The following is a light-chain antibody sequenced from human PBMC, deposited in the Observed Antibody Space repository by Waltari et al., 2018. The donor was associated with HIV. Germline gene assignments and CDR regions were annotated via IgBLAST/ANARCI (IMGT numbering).Light chain of an antibody. CDR3: SSYTSSSTLYVV. J-gene: IGLJ2*01. CDR1: TSDGGGYNY. CDR2: DVS. V-gene: IGLV2-14*01. Sequence: QSALTQPASASGSPGQSITISCTGTTSDGGGYNYVPWYQQHPGKAPKLKIYDVSYRPSGVSNRFSGSKSGNTASLTISGLQAEDEADYYCSSYTSSSTLYVVFGGGTKLTVL.